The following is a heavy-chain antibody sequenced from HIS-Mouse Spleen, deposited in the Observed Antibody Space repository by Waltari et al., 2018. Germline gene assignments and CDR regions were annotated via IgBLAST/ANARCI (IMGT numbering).Heavy chain of an antibody. CDR3: AREVGEYSSSSYYFDY. D-gene: IGHD6-6*01. J-gene: IGHJ4*02. Sequence: QVQLVQSGAEVKKPGASVKVSCKASGYTFTGHYMHWVRPAPGQGLEWMGWINPNSGGTNYAQKFQGRVTMTRDTSISTAYMELSRLRSDDTAVYYCAREVGEYSSSSYYFDYWGQGTLVTVSS. CDR2: INPNSGGT. CDR1: GYTFTGHY. V-gene: IGHV1-2*02.